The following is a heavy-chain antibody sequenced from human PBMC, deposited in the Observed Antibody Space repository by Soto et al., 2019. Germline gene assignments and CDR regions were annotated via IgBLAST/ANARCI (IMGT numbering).Heavy chain of an antibody. J-gene: IGHJ6*02. Sequence: GGSLRLSCAGSGFSFSSYAMSWVRQGPERGLEWVSALSDSGVSPYYAASVKGRFTISRDNSKNMLYLQMDSLRVEDTALYYCAKMTSDSYGRNYGMDVWGQGTTVTVSS. CDR3: AKMTSDSYGRNYGMDV. CDR2: LSDSGVSP. D-gene: IGHD5-18*01. CDR1: GFSFSSYA. V-gene: IGHV3-23*01.